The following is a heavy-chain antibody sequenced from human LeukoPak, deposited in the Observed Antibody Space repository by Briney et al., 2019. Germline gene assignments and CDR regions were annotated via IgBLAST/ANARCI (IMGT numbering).Heavy chain of an antibody. CDR2: IYYSGST. V-gene: IGHV4-59*01. D-gene: IGHD4-23*01. CDR3: ASLGGNRGGDY. J-gene: IGHJ4*02. CDR1: GGSISSYY. Sequence: KTSETLSLTCTVSGGSISSYYWSWIRQPPGKGLEWIGYIYYSGSTNYNPSLKSRVTISVDTSKNQFSLKLSSVTAADTAVYYCASLGGNRGGDYWGQGTLVTVSS.